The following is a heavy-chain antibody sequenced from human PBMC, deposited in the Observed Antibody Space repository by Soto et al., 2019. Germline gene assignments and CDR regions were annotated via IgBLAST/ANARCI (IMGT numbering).Heavy chain of an antibody. Sequence: QVQLQESGPGLVKPSQTLSLTCTVSGGSVSSGDYHWSWISQPPGKGLEWIGYIYYSGSSYYNPSLMSRVAMSVDTSKNHFSLKLRSVTAADTAVYYCARMYGGYGGGVDYWGQGTQVTVSS. CDR2: IYYSGSS. CDR1: GGSVSSGDYH. CDR3: ARMYGGYGGGVDY. J-gene: IGHJ4*02. D-gene: IGHD5-12*01. V-gene: IGHV4-30-4*01.